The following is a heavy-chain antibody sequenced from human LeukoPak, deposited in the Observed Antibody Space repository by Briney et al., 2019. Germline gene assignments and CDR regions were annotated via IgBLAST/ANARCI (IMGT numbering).Heavy chain of an antibody. CDR1: GFTFSSYG. CDR2: ISYDGSNK. CDR3: AILGATLTTGRTGYIVAY. J-gene: IGHJ4*02. V-gene: IGHV3-30*03. D-gene: IGHD4-17*01. Sequence: GGALRLSCAASGFTFSSYGMHWVREAPGKGLEWVAVISYDGSNKYYADSVKGRFTTSRDNSKNTLCLQMHSLRAEDTAVYYCAILGATLTTGRTGYIVAYWGQGPLVPVSS.